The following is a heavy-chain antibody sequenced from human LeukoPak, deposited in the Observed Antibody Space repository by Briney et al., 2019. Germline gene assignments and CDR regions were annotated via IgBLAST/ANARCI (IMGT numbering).Heavy chain of an antibody. CDR3: ATVVAAAGSGDY. CDR1: GFTFSDYY. V-gene: IGHV3-11*01. CDR2: ISSSGSNI. Sequence: GGSLRLSCAASGFTFSDYYMSWIRQAPGKGLEWVSYISSSGSNIYYADSVKGRFTISRDNAKHSLYLQMNSLRAEDTAVYYCATVVAAAGSGDYWGQGTLVTVSS. J-gene: IGHJ4*02. D-gene: IGHD6-13*01.